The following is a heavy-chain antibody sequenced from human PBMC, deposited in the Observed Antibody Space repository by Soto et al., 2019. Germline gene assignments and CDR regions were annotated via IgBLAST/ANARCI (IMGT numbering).Heavy chain of an antibody. Sequence: GGSMGLSSAASGERLNSYMLDGVRKATGKGLEHVSTITTNGDSTFYANSVKGRFTISRDNSKNTLYLQMGSLRAEDMAVYYCARSRDGYNLFDYSGQGTLVTVSS. J-gene: IGHJ4*02. V-gene: IGHV3-64*01. CDR1: GERLNSYM. CDR2: ITTNGDST. D-gene: IGHD5-12*01. CDR3: ARSRDGYNLFDY.